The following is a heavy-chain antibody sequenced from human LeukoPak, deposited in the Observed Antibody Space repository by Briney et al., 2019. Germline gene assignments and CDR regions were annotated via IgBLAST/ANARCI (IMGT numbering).Heavy chain of an antibody. V-gene: IGHV1-69*06. Sequence: VKAACQAYGVTFNPYALKGLRQEPGHGDGRMVAIVPIFDKSNYAKKFQGRLTITADKSTSTVYMELSSLRSEDTAVYYCARDSEHFGEGDMDVWGKGTTVIVSS. D-gene: IGHD3-10*01. J-gene: IGHJ6*03. CDR2: IVPIFDKS. CDR3: ARDSEHFGEGDMDV. CDR1: GVTFNPYA.